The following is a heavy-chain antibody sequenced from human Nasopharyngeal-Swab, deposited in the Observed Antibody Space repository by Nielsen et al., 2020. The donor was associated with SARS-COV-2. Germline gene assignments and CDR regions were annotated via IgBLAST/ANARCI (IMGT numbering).Heavy chain of an antibody. CDR2: MNPNSGNT. Sequence: ASVKVSCKASGYTFTSYAMNWVRQATGQGLEWMGWMNPNSGNTGYAQKFQGRVTMTRNTSISTAYMELSSLRSEDTAVYYCARGGYGDYLGYYYYRDVWGKGTTVTVSS. J-gene: IGHJ6*03. CDR1: GYTFTSYA. CDR3: ARGGYGDYLGYYYYRDV. D-gene: IGHD4-17*01. V-gene: IGHV1-8*01.